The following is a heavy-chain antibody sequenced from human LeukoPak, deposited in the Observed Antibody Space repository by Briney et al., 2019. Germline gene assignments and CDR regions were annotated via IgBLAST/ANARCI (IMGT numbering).Heavy chain of an antibody. CDR1: GFTVSSNY. D-gene: IGHD3-9*01. CDR3: ARVLTLKSVWFDP. CDR2: ISSSSSYI. Sequence: PGGSLRLSCAASGFTVSSNYMNWVRQAPGKGLEWVSSISSSSSYIYYADSVKGRFTISRDNAKNSLYLQMNSLRAEDTAVYYCARVLTLKSVWFDPWGQGTLVTVSS. J-gene: IGHJ5*02. V-gene: IGHV3-21*01.